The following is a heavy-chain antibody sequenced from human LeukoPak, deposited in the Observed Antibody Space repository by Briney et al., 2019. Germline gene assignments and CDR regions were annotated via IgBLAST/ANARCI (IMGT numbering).Heavy chain of an antibody. CDR3: AKGSGSGWYGWFDP. CDR1: GFTFNSYW. CDR2: IDASGVNT. D-gene: IGHD6-19*01. Sequence: GGSLRLSCAASGFTFNSYWMHWVRQAPGKGLEWVSCIDASGVNTYYADSVKGRFTISRDNSNNTLYLQMISLRAEDTAVYYCAKGSGSGWYGWFDPWGQGTLVTVSS. V-gene: IGHV3-23*01. J-gene: IGHJ5*02.